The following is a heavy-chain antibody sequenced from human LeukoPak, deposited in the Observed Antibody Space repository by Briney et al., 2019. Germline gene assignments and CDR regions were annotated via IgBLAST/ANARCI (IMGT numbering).Heavy chain of an antibody. CDR2: ISPYNGNS. D-gene: IGHD3-22*01. V-gene: IGHV1-18*01. CDR1: GCSFISYG. J-gene: IGHJ5*02. Sequence: GASVKVSCKASGCSFISYGISWVRQAPGQGLEWMGWISPYNGNSKYTDKVQGRVTMTTDTSTSTAYMELRSLRSDDTAVYYCARGPAVVNWFDPWGQGSLVTVSS. CDR3: ARGPAVVNWFDP.